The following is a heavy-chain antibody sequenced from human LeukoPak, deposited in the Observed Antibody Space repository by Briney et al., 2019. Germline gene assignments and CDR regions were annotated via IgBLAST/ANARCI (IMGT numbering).Heavy chain of an antibody. CDR2: IYISGST. CDR3: ARRAYSGSDPGFDI. CDR1: GGSINAYF. Sequence: SETLSLTCTVSGGSINAYFWYWIRQPAGKGLEYIGRIYISGSTNYNPSLKSRVTMSVDTSKNQFSLKLNSVTAADTAVYYCARRAYSGSDPGFDIWGQGTMVTVSS. D-gene: IGHD5-12*01. J-gene: IGHJ3*02. V-gene: IGHV4-4*07.